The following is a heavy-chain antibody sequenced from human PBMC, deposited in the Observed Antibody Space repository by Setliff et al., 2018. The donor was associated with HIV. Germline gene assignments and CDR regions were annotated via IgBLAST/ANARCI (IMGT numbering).Heavy chain of an antibody. CDR2: IYYSGST. J-gene: IGHJ5*02. Sequence: SETLSLTCTVSGGSISGHYWSWIRQPPGRGLEWIGYIYYSGSTYYNPSLKSRVTISVDTSKNQFSLKLTSVTAADTAVYYCARRIDNSGSFPDKNWFDTWGQGSLVTVSS. V-gene: IGHV4-59*08. CDR3: ARRIDNSGSFPDKNWFDT. CDR1: GGSISGHY. D-gene: IGHD3-10*01.